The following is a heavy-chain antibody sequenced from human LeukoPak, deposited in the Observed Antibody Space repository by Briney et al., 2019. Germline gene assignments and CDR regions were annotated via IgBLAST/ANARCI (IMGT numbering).Heavy chain of an antibody. Sequence: ASVKVSCKASGYTFTSYHMHWVRQAPGQGLEWMGIINPSGGSTSYAQKFQGRVTMTRDTSTSTVYMELSSLRSEDTAVYYCAKDRDKLLWFGELSLYYGMDVWGQGTTVTVSS. V-gene: IGHV1-46*01. D-gene: IGHD3-10*01. J-gene: IGHJ6*02. CDR2: INPSGGST. CDR3: AKDRDKLLWFGELSLYYGMDV. CDR1: GYTFTSYH.